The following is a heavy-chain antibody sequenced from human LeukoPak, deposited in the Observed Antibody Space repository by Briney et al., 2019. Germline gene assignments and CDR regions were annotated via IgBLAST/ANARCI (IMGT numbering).Heavy chain of an antibody. V-gene: IGHV4-30-2*01. D-gene: IGHD3-10*01. J-gene: IGHJ3*02. Sequence: PSETLSLTCAVSGGSISSGGYSWSWIRQPPGKGLEWIGYIYHSGSTYYNPSLKSRVTISVDRSKNQFSLKLSSVTAADTAVYYCARDASHYYGSGRYRRGAFDIWGQGTMVTVSS. CDR3: ARDASHYYGSGRYRRGAFDI. CDR1: GGSISSGGYS. CDR2: IYHSGST.